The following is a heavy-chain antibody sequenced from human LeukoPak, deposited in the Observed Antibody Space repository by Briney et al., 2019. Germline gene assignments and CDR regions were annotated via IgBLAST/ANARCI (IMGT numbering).Heavy chain of an antibody. V-gene: IGHV1-2*02. CDR2: INPNGGGT. D-gene: IGHD6-19*01. Sequence: ASVKVSCKVSGYTFTGYYMQWVRQAPGQGLEWMGWINPNGGGTNYAQKFQGRVTMTRDTSISTAYMQLSRLRSDDTAVYYCARVLFYSSGNKSNRVDYWGQGTLVTVSS. CDR3: ARVLFYSSGNKSNRVDY. J-gene: IGHJ4*02. CDR1: GYTFTGYY.